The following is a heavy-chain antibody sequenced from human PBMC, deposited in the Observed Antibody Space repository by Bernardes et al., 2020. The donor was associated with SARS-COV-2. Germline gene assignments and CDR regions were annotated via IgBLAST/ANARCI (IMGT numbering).Heavy chain of an antibody. D-gene: IGHD2-2*01. CDR2: ISYDGSNK. CDR1: GFTFSSYA. Sequence: GGSLRLSCAASGFTFSSYAMHWVRQAPGKGLEWVAVISYDGSNKYYADSVKGRFTISRDNSKNTLYLQMNSLRAEDTAVYYCARDPGYCSSTSCYVYYMDVWGKGTTVTVSS. V-gene: IGHV3-30*04. J-gene: IGHJ6*03. CDR3: ARDPGYCSSTSCYVYYMDV.